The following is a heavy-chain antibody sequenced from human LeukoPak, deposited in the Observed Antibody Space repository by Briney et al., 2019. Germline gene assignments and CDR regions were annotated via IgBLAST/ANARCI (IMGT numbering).Heavy chain of an antibody. D-gene: IGHD3-22*01. CDR1: GFTFSSYW. Sequence: GGSLRLSCAASGFTFSSYWMSWVRQAPGKGLEWVANINQDGSEKYYVDSVKGRFTISRDNAKNSLYLQMNSLRAEDTAVYYCSLYYYDSSGYYSRAFDIWGQGTMVTVSS. J-gene: IGHJ3*02. V-gene: IGHV3-7*01. CDR2: INQDGSEK. CDR3: SLYYYDSSGYYSRAFDI.